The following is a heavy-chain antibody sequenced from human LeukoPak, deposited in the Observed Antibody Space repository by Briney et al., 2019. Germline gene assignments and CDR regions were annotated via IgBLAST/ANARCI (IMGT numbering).Heavy chain of an antibody. V-gene: IGHV3-7*01. J-gene: IGHJ4*02. CDR3: ASGRYRENFDY. D-gene: IGHD3-16*02. Sequence: GGSLRVSCAASGFTFSHFWMSWVRQAPGKGLEWVATMNQDGSERYYVDSVKGRCTISRDNAKNSLYLQINNLRAEDTAVYYCASGRYRENFDYWGQGTLITVSS. CDR1: GFTFSHFW. CDR2: MNQDGSER.